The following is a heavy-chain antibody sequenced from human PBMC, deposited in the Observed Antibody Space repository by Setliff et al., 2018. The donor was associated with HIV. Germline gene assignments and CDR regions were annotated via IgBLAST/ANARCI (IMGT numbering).Heavy chain of an antibody. D-gene: IGHD1-1*01. Sequence: GGSLRLSCAASGFAFSTFDMNWVRQAPGKGLEWVSAVGVGGGATYYAGSVRGRFAVSRDDSKNTLYLEMSGLRAEDTAIYYCAKPTSGMYPRSFDLWGQGTMVTVSS. V-gene: IGHV3-23*01. CDR3: AKPTSGMYPRSFDL. J-gene: IGHJ3*01. CDR2: VGVGGGAT. CDR1: GFAFSTFD.